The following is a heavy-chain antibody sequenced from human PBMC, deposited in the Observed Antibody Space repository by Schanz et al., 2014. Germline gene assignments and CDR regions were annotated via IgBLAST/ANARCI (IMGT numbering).Heavy chain of an antibody. D-gene: IGHD2-8*01. CDR1: GFIFTSYS. CDR2: ISSSSNYY. V-gene: IGHV3-21*01. J-gene: IGHJ4*02. Sequence: EVQLVESGGGLVKSGGSLRLSCATSGFIFTSYSMHWVRQAPGKGLEWVSSISSSSNYYYYADSVKGRFTISRDAAKDSLFLQMTSLRADDTAVYFCAREYASTWFESNVMAGRIDYWGQGTLVTVS. CDR3: AREYASTWFESNVMAGRIDY.